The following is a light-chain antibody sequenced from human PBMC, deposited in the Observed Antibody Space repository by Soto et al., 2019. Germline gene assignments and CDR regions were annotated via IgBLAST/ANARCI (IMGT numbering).Light chain of an antibody. J-gene: IGLJ1*01. V-gene: IGLV1-44*01. CDR3: AAWDDSLNAL. CDR1: SSNIGDNP. Sequence: QLVLTQPPSVSGTPGQKVTISCSGSSSNIGDNPVNWYQQLPGAAPKLLIYVNDQRPSGVPDRFSGSKSGTSASLAISGLQPEDEADYYCAAWDDSLNALFGTGTKVPVL. CDR2: VND.